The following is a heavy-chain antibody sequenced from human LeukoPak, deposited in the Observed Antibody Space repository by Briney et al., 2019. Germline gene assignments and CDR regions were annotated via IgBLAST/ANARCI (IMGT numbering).Heavy chain of an antibody. Sequence: GGSLRLSCAASGFTFSSYAMSWVRQAPGKGLEWVSAISGSGGSTYYAASVKGRFTISRDNSKNTLYLQMNSLRAEGTAVYYCAKVPSDIVVVPAAIGGIWFDPWGQGTLVTVSS. J-gene: IGHJ5*02. V-gene: IGHV3-23*01. CDR2: ISGSGGST. CDR1: GFTFSSYA. D-gene: IGHD2-2*02. CDR3: AKVPSDIVVVPAAIGGIWFDP.